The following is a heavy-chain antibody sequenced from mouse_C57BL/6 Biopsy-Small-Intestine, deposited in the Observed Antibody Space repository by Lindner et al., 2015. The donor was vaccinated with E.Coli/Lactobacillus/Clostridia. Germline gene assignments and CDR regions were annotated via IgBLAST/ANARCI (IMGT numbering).Heavy chain of an antibody. D-gene: IGHD2-4*01. Sequence: SVKVSCKVSGYTLTELSMDWVRQAPGKGPEWMGGFDPEDGETIYAQKFQGRVTMTEDTSTDTAYMELSSLRSEDTAVYYCATASKSDFWRDYLPYKYWGQGTLVTVSS. V-gene: IGHV1-18*01. CDR2: FDPEDGET. CDR3: ATASKSDFWRDYLPYKY. CDR1: GYTLTELS. J-gene: IGHJ4*01.